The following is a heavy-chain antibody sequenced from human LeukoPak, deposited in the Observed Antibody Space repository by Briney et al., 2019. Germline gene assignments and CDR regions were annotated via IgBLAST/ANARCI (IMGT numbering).Heavy chain of an antibody. CDR1: GGSFSGYY. CDR2: INHSGST. Sequence: PSETLSLTCAVYGGSFSGYYWSWIRQPPGKGLEWIGEINHSGSTNYNPSLKSRVTISVDTSKNQFSLKLSSVTAADTAVYYCARSPHTIAVAGLNYYYYGMDVWGQGTTVTVSS. CDR3: ARSPHTIAVAGLNYYYYGMDV. J-gene: IGHJ6*02. D-gene: IGHD6-19*01. V-gene: IGHV4-34*01.